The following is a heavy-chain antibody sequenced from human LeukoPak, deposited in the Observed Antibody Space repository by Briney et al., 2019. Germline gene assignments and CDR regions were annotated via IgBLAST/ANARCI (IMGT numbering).Heavy chain of an antibody. CDR1: GGSFSPYY. J-gene: IGHJ4*02. CDR3: ARELIDYVWGSYRFDY. V-gene: IGHV4-34*01. CDR2: INHSRST. Sequence: PSETLSLTCAVYGGSFSPYYWSWIRQSPDKGLEWIGEINHSRSTYYNPSLKSRVTISVDTSKNQFSLKLSSVTAADTAVYYCARELIDYVWGSYRFDYWGQGTLVTVSS. D-gene: IGHD3-16*02.